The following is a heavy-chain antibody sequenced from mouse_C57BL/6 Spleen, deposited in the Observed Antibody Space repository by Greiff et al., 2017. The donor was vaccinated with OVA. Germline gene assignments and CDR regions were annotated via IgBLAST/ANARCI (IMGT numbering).Heavy chain of an antibody. J-gene: IGHJ2*01. CDR3: ARGAGTEYFDY. Sequence: EVQLQQSGPELVKPGASVKISCKASGYTFTDYYMNWVKQSHGKSLEWIGDINPNNGGTSYNQKFKGKATLTVDKSSSTAYMELRSLTSEDSAVYYCARGAGTEYFDYWGQGTTLTVSS. CDR1: GYTFTDYY. D-gene: IGHD4-1*01. V-gene: IGHV1-26*01. CDR2: INPNNGGT.